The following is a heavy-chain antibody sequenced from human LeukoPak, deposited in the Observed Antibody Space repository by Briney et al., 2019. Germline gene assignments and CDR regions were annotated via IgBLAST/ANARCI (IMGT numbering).Heavy chain of an antibody. CDR1: GFTISRYG. Sequence: PGGSLRLSCAASGFTISRYGMHWVRQAPGKGLEWVAVIWYDGSNKYYADSVKGRFTISRDNSKNTLYLQMNSLRAEDTAVYYCAKDWRYYDSSGYPDYWGQGTLVTVSS. D-gene: IGHD3-22*01. CDR2: IWYDGSNK. CDR3: AKDWRYYDSSGYPDY. V-gene: IGHV3-33*06. J-gene: IGHJ4*02.